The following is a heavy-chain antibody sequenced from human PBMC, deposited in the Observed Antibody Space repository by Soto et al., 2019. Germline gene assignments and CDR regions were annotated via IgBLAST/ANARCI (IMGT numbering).Heavy chain of an antibody. D-gene: IGHD2-15*01. CDR2: IYYSGGT. CDR1: GGSITTYY. CDR3: AREGYCSGGNCYRGSVDF. V-gene: IGHV4-59*01. J-gene: IGHJ4*02. Sequence: SETLSLTCTVSGGSITTYYWSWIRQPPGKGLEWIGYIYYSGGTNYNPSLKSRATISVDTSKNQFSLELSSVTAADTAVYYCAREGYCSGGNCYRGSVDFWGQGTLVTVSS.